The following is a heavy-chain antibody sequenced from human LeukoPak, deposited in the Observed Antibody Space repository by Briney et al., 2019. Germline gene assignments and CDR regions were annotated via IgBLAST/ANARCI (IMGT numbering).Heavy chain of an antibody. D-gene: IGHD3-9*01. J-gene: IGHJ4*02. V-gene: IGHV1-18*01. CDR3: ARGAYDVLTGYKFEY. Sequence: GSVKVFCKASGYTFSSYAITWVRQVPGQGLEWLGWINTYNGNTNYAQKVQGRATLTTDTSTSTAYMELRSLTSDDTAVYYYARGAYDVLTGYKFEYWGQGSLVTVSS. CDR2: INTYNGNT. CDR1: GYTFSSYA.